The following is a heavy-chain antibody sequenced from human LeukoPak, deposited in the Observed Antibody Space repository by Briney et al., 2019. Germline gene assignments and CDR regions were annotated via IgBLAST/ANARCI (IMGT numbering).Heavy chain of an antibody. Sequence: SETLSLTCTVSGGSLSSYYWSWVRQPPGKGLEWIGEIYHSGSTNYNPSLKSRVTISVDKSKNQFSLKLSSVTAADTAVYYCARGDEWFGESWGQGTLVTVSS. D-gene: IGHD3-10*01. CDR3: ARGDEWFGES. CDR1: GGSLSSYY. CDR2: IYHSGST. V-gene: IGHV4-4*02. J-gene: IGHJ5*02.